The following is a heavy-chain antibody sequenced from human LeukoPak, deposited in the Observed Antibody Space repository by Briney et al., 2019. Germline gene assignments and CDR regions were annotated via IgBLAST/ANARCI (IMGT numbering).Heavy chain of an antibody. CDR1: GFIFEDST. CDR3: ATGDVDSPMNFYH. CDR2: INWDGRTT. D-gene: IGHD3-22*01. Sequence: GGSLRLSCAASGFIFEDSTTHWVRRAPGKGRKWVSLINWDGRTTRYADSVNGRFAISRDNGKNSLSLQMNSLTVEDSALYYCATGDVDSPMNFYHWGQGTLVTVSS. V-gene: IGHV3-43*01. J-gene: IGHJ4*02.